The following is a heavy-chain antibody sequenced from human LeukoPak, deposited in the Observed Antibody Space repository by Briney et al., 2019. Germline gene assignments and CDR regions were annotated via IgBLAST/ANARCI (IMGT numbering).Heavy chain of an antibody. CDR3: AKGTYYYDSSGYKGFDY. CDR1: GYTFTDYF. D-gene: IGHD3-22*01. J-gene: IGHJ4*02. V-gene: IGHV1-2*02. CDR2: INPNSGGT. Sequence: ASVKVSCKASGYTFTDYFMHWVRQAPGQGLEWMGWINPNSGGTNYAQKFQGRVTMTRDTSISTAYMELSRLRSDDTAVYYCAKGTYYYDSSGYKGFDYWSQGTLVTVSS.